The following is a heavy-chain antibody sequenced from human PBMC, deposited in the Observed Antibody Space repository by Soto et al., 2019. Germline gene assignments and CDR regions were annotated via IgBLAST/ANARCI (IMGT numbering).Heavy chain of an antibody. Sequence: QVQLVQSGAEVKKPGSSVKVSCKASGGTFSSYAISWVRQAPGQGLEWMGGIIPIFGTANYAQKFQGRVTITADESTSTAYMELSSLRSEDTAVYYCAPLNGWYTGTAGGIDPWGQGTLVTVSS. CDR2: IIPIFGTA. CDR3: APLNGWYTGTAGGIDP. CDR1: GGTFSSYA. D-gene: IGHD4-17*01. V-gene: IGHV1-69*12. J-gene: IGHJ5*02.